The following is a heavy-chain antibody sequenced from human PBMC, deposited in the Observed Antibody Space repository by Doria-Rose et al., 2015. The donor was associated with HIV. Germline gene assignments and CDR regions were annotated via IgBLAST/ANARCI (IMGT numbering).Heavy chain of an antibody. Sequence: QVQLQESGPGLVKPSGTLSLTCAVSGGSISSSNWWSWIRQPPGKGLEWIGQIYHSGNTNYNPPLKSRVTISADKSKNQFSLKLTSVTAADTAVYYCARDLGIQLWLGYWGQGTLVTVSS. V-gene: IGHV4-4*02. CDR2: IYHSGNT. D-gene: IGHD5-18*01. CDR1: GGSISSSNW. J-gene: IGHJ4*02. CDR3: ARDLGIQLWLGY.